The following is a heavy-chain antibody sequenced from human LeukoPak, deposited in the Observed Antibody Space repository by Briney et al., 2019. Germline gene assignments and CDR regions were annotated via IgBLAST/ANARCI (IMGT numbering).Heavy chain of an antibody. CDR1: GYSFTSYW. V-gene: IGHV5-51*01. J-gene: IGHJ6*03. CDR3: ARGGNHDYYYYYMDV. Sequence: GESLKISCKGSGYSFTSYWIGWVRQMPGKGLEWMGSIYPDDSDTRYNPSFEGQVTISADKSSSTAYLQWSSLKASDTGMYYCARGGNHDYYYYYMDVWGKGTMITVSS. D-gene: IGHD1-14*01. CDR2: IYPDDSDT.